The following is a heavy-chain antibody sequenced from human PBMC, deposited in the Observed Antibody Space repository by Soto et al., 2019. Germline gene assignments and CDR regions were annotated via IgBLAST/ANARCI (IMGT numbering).Heavy chain of an antibody. Sequence: PSETLSLTCTVSGGSISSYYWSWIRQPPGKGLEWIGYIYYSGSTNYNPSLKSRVTISVDTSKNQFSLKLSSVTAADTAVYYCASWSRGYSYGSGFDPWGQGTQVTVSS. CDR2: IYYSGST. V-gene: IGHV4-59*08. CDR1: GGSISSYY. D-gene: IGHD5-18*01. CDR3: ASWSRGYSYGSGFDP. J-gene: IGHJ5*02.